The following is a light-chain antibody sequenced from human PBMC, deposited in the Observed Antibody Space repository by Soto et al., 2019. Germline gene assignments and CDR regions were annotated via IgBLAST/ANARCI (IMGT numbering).Light chain of an antibody. V-gene: IGKV1-39*01. CDR1: QSINSK. CDR3: QQSYKSPPT. Sequence: DIQMTQSPFSLSASEGDRVTITCRASQSINSKLNWYQQKPGEVPKLLIYAATSLQSGVPSRFSGSGSGTDFTLTISSLQPEDFATYYCQQSYKSPPTFGQGTKVEIK. CDR2: AAT. J-gene: IGKJ1*01.